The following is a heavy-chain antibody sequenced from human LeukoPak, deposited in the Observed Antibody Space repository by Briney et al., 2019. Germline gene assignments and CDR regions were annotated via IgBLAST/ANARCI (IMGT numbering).Heavy chain of an antibody. CDR2: IRSKAYGGTT. J-gene: IGHJ6*03. CDR3: TRDGLEGWELPPRYYYYYYMDV. CDR1: GFTFGDYA. V-gene: IGHV3-49*04. D-gene: IGHD1-26*01. Sequence: GGSLRLSCTASGFTFGDYAMSWVRQAPGKGLEWVGFIRSKAYGGTTEYAASMKGRFTISRDDSKSIAYLQMNSLKTEDTAVYYCTRDGLEGWELPPRYYYYYYMDVWGKGTTVTVSS.